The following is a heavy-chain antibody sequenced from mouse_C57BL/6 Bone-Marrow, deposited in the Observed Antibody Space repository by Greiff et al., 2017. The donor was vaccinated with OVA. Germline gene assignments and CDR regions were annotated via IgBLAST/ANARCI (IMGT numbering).Heavy chain of an antibody. J-gene: IGHJ4*01. D-gene: IGHD2-4*01. V-gene: IGHV1-80*01. CDR2: IYPGDGDT. Sequence: VQLVESGAELVKPGASVKISCKASGYAFSSYWMNWVKQRPGKGLEWIGQIYPGDGDTNYNGKFKGKATLTADKSSSTAYMQLSSLTSEDSAVYFCAHYDEGWAMDYWGQGTSVTVSS. CDR1: GYAFSSYW. CDR3: AHYDEGWAMDY.